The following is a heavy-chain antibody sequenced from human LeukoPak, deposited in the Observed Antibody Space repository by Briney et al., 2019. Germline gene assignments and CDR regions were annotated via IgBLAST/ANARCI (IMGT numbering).Heavy chain of an antibody. CDR3: AREGWAPYSTSQALGFDY. CDR2: INPSGGST. Sequence: ASVKVSCKASGYTFTSYYMHWVRQAPGQGLEWMGIINPSGGSTSYAQKFQGRITMTRDTSTSTVYMELSSLGSEDTAVYYCAREGWAPYSTSQALGFDYWGQGTLVTVSS. V-gene: IGHV1-46*01. D-gene: IGHD6-13*01. CDR1: GYTFTSYY. J-gene: IGHJ4*02.